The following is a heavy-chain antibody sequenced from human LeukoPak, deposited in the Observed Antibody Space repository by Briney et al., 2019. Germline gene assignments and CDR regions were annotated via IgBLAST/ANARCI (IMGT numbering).Heavy chain of an antibody. Sequence: ASVKVSCKVSGYTLTELSMHWVRQAPGKGLEWMGGFDPADGETIYAQKFQGRVSMTEDTSTDTAYMELSSLRSEDTAVYYCANLLLEIAIGSGVHGRDVWGQGTTVTVSS. V-gene: IGHV1-24*01. J-gene: IGHJ6*02. CDR3: ANLLLEIAIGSGVHGRDV. CDR2: FDPADGET. CDR1: GYTLTELS. D-gene: IGHD2/OR15-2a*01.